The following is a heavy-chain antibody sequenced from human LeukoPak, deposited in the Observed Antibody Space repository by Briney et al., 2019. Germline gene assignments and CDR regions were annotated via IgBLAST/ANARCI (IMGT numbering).Heavy chain of an antibody. CDR1: GYSFTSYW. V-gene: IGHV5-51*01. CDR3: ARTGYTSRWAIDY. CDR2: IYPGDSDT. J-gene: IGHJ4*02. D-gene: IGHD6-13*01. Sequence: GESLKISCKGSGYSFTSYWIGWVRQMPGKGLEWMGIIYPGDSDTRYSPSFQGQVTISADKSTSTAYLQWSSLKASDTAMYYCARTGYTSRWAIDYWGQGTLVTVSS.